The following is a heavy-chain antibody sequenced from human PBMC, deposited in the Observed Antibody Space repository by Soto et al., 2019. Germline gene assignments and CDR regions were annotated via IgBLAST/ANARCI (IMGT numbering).Heavy chain of an antibody. Sequence: KASETLSLTCAVCGGSISSGGYSWSWIRQPPGKGLEWIGYIYHSGSTYYNPSLKSRVTISVDRSKNQFSLKLSSVTAADTAVYYCARGGAGSRHPDDAFDIWGQGTMVTVAS. D-gene: IGHD6-19*01. CDR2: IYHSGST. CDR3: ARGGAGSRHPDDAFDI. J-gene: IGHJ3*02. CDR1: GGSISSGGYS. V-gene: IGHV4-30-2*01.